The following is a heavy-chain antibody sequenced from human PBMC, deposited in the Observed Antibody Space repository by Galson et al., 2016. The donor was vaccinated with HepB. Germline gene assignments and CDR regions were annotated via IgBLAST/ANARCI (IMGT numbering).Heavy chain of an antibody. CDR1: GYTFTTYD. V-gene: IGHV1-8*01. Sequence: SVKVSCKASGYTFTTYDIDWVRQAPGQGLEWMGWMNPNSANTGYAQKFQGRVTLTRNTSISTAYMELSSLRSEDTAIYYCGRGRQNLHIVATTGGDYWGQGTLVTVSS. CDR3: GRGRQNLHIVATTGGDY. J-gene: IGHJ4*02. D-gene: IGHD5-12*01. CDR2: MNPNSANT.